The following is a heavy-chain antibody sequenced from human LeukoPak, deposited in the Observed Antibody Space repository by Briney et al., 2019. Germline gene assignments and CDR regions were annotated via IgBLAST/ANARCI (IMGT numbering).Heavy chain of an antibody. CDR2: IYYSGST. CDR3: ARSGDSSSWYDY. J-gene: IGHJ4*02. V-gene: IGHV4-59*01. Sequence: PSETLSLTCTGSGGSISSYYWSWIRQPPGKGLEWIGYIYYSGSTNYNPSLKSRVTISVDTSKNQFSLKLSSVTAADTAVYYCARSGDSSSWYDYWGQGTLVTVSS. D-gene: IGHD6-13*01. CDR1: GGSISSYY.